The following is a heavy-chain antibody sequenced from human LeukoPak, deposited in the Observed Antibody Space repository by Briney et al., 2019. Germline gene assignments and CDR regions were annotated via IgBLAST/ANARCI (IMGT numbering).Heavy chain of an antibody. CDR3: ARLHSSGYDY. V-gene: IGHV4-39*01. CDR2: IYYSGRT. CDR1: GGXVSSSSSY. J-gene: IGHJ4*02. D-gene: IGHD3-22*01. Sequence: SETLSLTCTVSGGXVSSSSSYWGWIRQPPGKGLEWIGSIYYSGRTYNNPSLKSRVTISVDTSKNQFSLKLSSVTAADTAVYYCARLHSSGYDYWGQGTLVTVSS.